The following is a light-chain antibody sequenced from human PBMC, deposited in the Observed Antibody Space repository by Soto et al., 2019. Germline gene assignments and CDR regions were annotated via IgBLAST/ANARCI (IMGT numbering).Light chain of an antibody. CDR1: SSDVGGYNY. V-gene: IGLV2-14*01. J-gene: IGLJ1*01. Sequence: QSALTKPASVSGSPGQSITISCTGTSSDVGGYNYVSWYQQHPGKAPKLMIYDVSNRPSGVSNRFSGSKSGNTASLTISGLQAEDDVDNYWSTYKSSSPPENVVGTGTKV. CDR3: STYKSSSPPENV. CDR2: DVS.